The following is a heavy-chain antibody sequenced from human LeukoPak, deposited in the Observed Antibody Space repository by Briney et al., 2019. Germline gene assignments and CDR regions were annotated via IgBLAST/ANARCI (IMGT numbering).Heavy chain of an antibody. V-gene: IGHV4-39*07. CDR2: IFYSGNT. Sequence: KASETLSLTCTVSGGSISSSSYCWGWIRQPPGKGLEWIGDIFYSGNTYYNPSLKSRVTISVDTSKNQFSLKLSSVTAADTAVYYCARRKGYCSGGSCYEYYFDYWGQGTLVTVSS. CDR3: ARRKGYCSGGSCYEYYFDY. CDR1: GGSISSSSYC. J-gene: IGHJ4*02. D-gene: IGHD2-15*01.